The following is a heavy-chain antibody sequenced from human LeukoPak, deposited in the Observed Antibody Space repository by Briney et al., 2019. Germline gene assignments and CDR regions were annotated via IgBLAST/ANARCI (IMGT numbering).Heavy chain of an antibody. Sequence: PGGSLRLSCAASGFTFSSYSMNWVRQAPGKGLEWVLSISSSSSYIYYADSVKGRFTISRDNAKNSLYLQMNSLRAEDTAVYYCARENQQGFDYWGQGTLVTVSS. J-gene: IGHJ4*02. CDR3: ARENQQGFDY. D-gene: IGHD2-2*01. CDR1: GFTFSSYS. V-gene: IGHV3-21*01. CDR2: ISSSSSYI.